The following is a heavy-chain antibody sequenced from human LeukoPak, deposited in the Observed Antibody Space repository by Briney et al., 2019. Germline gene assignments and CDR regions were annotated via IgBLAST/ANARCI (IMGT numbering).Heavy chain of an antibody. CDR3: ARYTAEGGSYYFDY. V-gene: IGHV1-18*04. J-gene: IGHJ4*02. Sequence: ASVKVSCKASGYTFTSYYMHWVRQAPGQGLEWMGWISAYNGNTNYAQKLQGRVTMTTDTSTSTAYMELRSLRSDDTAVYYCARYTAEGGSYYFDYWGQGTLVTVSS. CDR2: ISAYNGNT. D-gene: IGHD1-26*01. CDR1: GYTFTSYY.